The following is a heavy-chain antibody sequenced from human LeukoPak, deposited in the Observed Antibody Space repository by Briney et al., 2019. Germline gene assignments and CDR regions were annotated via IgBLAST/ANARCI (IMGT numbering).Heavy chain of an antibody. V-gene: IGHV3-9*01. D-gene: IGHD3-9*01. CDR1: GFSFDDYA. J-gene: IGHJ4*02. Sequence: GGSLRLSCEASGFSFDDYAMHWVRQAPGKGLEWVAGISRNSYNIAYGDSVKGRFTISRDNAKKFLSLQMNSLGTEDTAFYYCAKSRDDGTGYYYDYWGQGVLVTVAS. CDR2: ISRNSYNI. CDR3: AKSRDDGTGYYYDY.